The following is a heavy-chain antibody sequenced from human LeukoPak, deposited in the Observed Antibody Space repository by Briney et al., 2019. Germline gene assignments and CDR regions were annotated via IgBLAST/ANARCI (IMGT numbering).Heavy chain of an antibody. CDR2: IKQDGGEK. V-gene: IGHV3-7*01. Sequence: PGGSLRLSCTASGFTFSNYWMSWVRQAPVKELEWVANIKQDGGEKFYVDSVKGRFTISRDNGQNSLYLQMNSLGAEDTAVYYRGRPGGDTQALLLGYWGQGALVTVSS. J-gene: IGHJ4*02. CDR1: GFTFSNYW. D-gene: IGHD3-16*01. CDR3: GRPGGDTQALLLGY.